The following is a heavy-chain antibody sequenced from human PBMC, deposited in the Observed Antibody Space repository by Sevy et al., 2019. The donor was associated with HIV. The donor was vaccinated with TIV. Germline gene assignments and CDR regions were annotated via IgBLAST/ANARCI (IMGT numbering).Heavy chain of an antibody. CDR3: TRLAPPVWLQPDF. J-gene: IGHJ4*02. D-gene: IGHD5-12*01. Sequence: SETLSLTCTVSGGSISTSSYYWGWIRQPPGKGLEWIGSINYSGSSDYNPSLKRRVTISVVASKSQLSLRLRSVTAGDAAVYYCTRLAPPVWLQPDFWGQGILVTVSS. CDR1: GGSISTSSYY. CDR2: INYSGSS. V-gene: IGHV4-39*01.